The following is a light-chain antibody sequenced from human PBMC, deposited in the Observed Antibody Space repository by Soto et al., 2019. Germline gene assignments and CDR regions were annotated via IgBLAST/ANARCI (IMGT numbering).Light chain of an antibody. CDR1: QSVSSTY. CDR2: GAS. J-gene: IGKJ1*01. CDR3: HQYGSSPRT. V-gene: IGKV3-20*01. Sequence: EIVLTESPGTLSLSPGERATLSCRASQSVSSTYLAWYQQKPGQAPRLLIFGASFRATGIPDRFSGSGSGTDFTLTISRLEPEDFAVYYCHQYGSSPRTFGQGTKVDIK.